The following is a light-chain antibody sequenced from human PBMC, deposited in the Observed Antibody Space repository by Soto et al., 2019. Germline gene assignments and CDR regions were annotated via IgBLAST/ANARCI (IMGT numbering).Light chain of an antibody. CDR3: QQRDIWPWT. V-gene: IGKV3-11*01. CDR2: DAS. CDR1: QSVNRY. J-gene: IGKJ1*01. Sequence: EIVLTQSPATLSLSPGERATLSCWASQSVNRYLVWYQQKPGQAPRLLMYDASKRATGIPARFSGSGSGTDSTLTISSLEPEDFAVYYCQQRDIWPWTFGQGTKVDI.